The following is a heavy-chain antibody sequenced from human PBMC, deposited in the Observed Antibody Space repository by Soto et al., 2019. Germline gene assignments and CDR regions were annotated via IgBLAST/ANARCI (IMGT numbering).Heavy chain of an antibody. Sequence: QLQLQESGSGLVKPSQTLSLTCAVSGGSISSGGYSWSWIRQPPGKGLEWIGYIYHSGSTYYNPSLQSRVPTSVDRSKNQFSLKLSSVTAADTAVYYCARVTTTLKGFDPWGQGTLVTVSS. CDR1: GGSISSGGYS. J-gene: IGHJ5*02. CDR3: ARVTTTLKGFDP. V-gene: IGHV4-30-2*01. D-gene: IGHD4-4*01. CDR2: IYHSGST.